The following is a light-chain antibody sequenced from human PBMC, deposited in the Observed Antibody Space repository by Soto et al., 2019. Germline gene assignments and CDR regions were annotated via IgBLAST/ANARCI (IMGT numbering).Light chain of an antibody. Sequence: EIVFTQAPGTLSLSPGERAALCCRASQSVSSSYLAWYQQKPGQAPRLLIYGASSRATGIPDRFSGSGSGTDFTLTISRLEPEDFAVYYCQQYGSSPTFGQGTKVDI. CDR2: GAS. V-gene: IGKV3-20*01. CDR1: QSVSSSY. J-gene: IGKJ1*01. CDR3: QQYGSSPT.